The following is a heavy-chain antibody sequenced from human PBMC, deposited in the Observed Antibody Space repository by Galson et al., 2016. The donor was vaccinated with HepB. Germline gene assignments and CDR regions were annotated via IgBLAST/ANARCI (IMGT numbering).Heavy chain of an antibody. CDR2: INSDGSSI. CDR3: ARTGGNNDFDY. D-gene: IGHD4-23*01. V-gene: IGHV3-74*01. CDR1: GFTFNRHW. Sequence: SLRLSCAASGFTFNRHWMHWVRQAPGKGLVWVARINSDGSSISYADSVKGRFTISRDNAKNTLYLQMNSLRAEDTAIYSCARTGGNNDFDYWGQGTLVTVSS. J-gene: IGHJ4*02.